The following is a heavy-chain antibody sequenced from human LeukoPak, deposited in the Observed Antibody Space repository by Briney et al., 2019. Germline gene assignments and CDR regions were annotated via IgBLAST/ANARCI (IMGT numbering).Heavy chain of an antibody. CDR2: IYTSGST. Sequence: SETPSLACTVSGDSISSFHWSWIRQPAGKGLEWIGRIYTSGSTNYNPSLKSRVTMSVDTSKNQFSLKLSSVTAADTAVYYCASESYYYVSGGYYKYWGQGTLVTVSS. J-gene: IGHJ4*02. CDR3: ASESYYYVSGGYYKY. V-gene: IGHV4-4*07. D-gene: IGHD3-22*01. CDR1: GDSISSFH.